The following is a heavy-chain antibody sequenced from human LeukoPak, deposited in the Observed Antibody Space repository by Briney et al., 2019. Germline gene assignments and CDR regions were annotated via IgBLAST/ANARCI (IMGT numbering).Heavy chain of an antibody. J-gene: IGHJ4*02. Sequence: SETLSLTCTVSGGSISSYYWSWIRQPAGKGLEWIGRIYTSGSTNYNPSLKSRVTISVDKSKNQFSLKLSSVTAADTAVYYCASIDYGESLDYWGQGTLVTVSS. CDR3: ASIDYGESLDY. V-gene: IGHV4-4*07. D-gene: IGHD4-17*01. CDR2: IYTSGST. CDR1: GGSISSYY.